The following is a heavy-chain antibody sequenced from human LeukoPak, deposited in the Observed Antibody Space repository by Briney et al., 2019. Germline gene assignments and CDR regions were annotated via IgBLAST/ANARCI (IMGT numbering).Heavy chain of an antibody. Sequence: GGSQRLSCAASGFTFTNYAMSWVRQAPGKGLEWVSSISASGVSTYYADSVKGRFTISRDNSKNTQYLQMNTLRAEDTAVYYCSRWQVYHYFDYWGQGTLVTVSS. CDR1: GFTFTNYA. CDR3: SRWQVYHYFDY. J-gene: IGHJ4*02. V-gene: IGHV3-23*01. CDR2: ISASGVST. D-gene: IGHD6-19*01.